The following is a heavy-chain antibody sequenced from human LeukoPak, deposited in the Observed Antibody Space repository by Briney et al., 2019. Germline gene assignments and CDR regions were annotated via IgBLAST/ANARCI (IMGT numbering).Heavy chain of an antibody. CDR2: ITGSGGST. V-gene: IGHV3-23*01. D-gene: IGHD1-26*01. CDR1: GFTFSTYA. Sequence: GGSLRLSCAASGFTFSTYAMSWVRQAPGKGLEWVSTITGSGGSTYYADSVKGRFTISRDNAKNTLYLQIDSLRAEDTAVYYRAKWARLGLLGATTRGPFDYWGQGTLVTVSS. J-gene: IGHJ4*02. CDR3: AKWARLGLLGATTRGPFDY.